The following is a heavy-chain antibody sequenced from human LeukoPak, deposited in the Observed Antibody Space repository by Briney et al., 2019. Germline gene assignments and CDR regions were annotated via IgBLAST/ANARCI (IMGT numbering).Heavy chain of an antibody. CDR3: AREMGGNALDY. J-gene: IGHJ4*02. CDR2: ITYGGSNK. CDR1: AFTFSSNA. Sequence: GRSLRLSCAASAFTFSSNAMHWVRQAPGKGLEWVAVITYGGSNKYYADSVKGRFTISRDNSKNTLYLQMNSLRAEDTAEYYWAREMGGNALDYWGQGTLVTVSS. V-gene: IGHV3-30*04. D-gene: IGHD4-23*01.